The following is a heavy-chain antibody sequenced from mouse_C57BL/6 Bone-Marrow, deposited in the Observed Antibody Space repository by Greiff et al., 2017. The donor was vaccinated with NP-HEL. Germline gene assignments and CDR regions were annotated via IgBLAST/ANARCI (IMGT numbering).Heavy chain of an antibody. CDR3: ARDYGGSSYGFAY. CDR2: ISDGGSYT. D-gene: IGHD1-1*01. J-gene: IGHJ3*01. Sequence: EVKLMESGGVLVKPGGSLKLSCAASGFTFSSYAMSWVRQTPEKRLEWVATISDGGSYTYYADNVKGRFTISRDNAKNSLYQLKSHMKAEDTTMYYCARDYGGSSYGFAYWGQGTLVTVSA. CDR1: GFTFSSYA. V-gene: IGHV5-4*01.